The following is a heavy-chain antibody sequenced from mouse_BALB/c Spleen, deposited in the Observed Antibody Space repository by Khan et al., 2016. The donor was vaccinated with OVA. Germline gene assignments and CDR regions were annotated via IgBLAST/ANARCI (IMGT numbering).Heavy chain of an antibody. CDR3: ARDRYDYGRCLHY. J-gene: IGHJ3*01. CDR1: GFSLTGYG. CDR2: IWGDGST. D-gene: IGHD1-1*01. Sequence: QVQLKESGPGLVAPSQSLSITCTVSGFSLTGYGVNWVRQPPGKGLEWLGMIWGDGSTDYHAALKSRLSISKDNSKSQVFLKMSGLQTDDTANYYCARDRYDYGRCLHYWGQGTLVTVSA. V-gene: IGHV2-6-7*01.